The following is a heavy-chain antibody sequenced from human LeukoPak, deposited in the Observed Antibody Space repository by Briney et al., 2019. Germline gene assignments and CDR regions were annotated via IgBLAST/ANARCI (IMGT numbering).Heavy chain of an antibody. Sequence: ASVKVSCKASGYTFTSYDFNWVRQATGQRPEWMGWMSPNSGDTGYAQKFQDRVTMTRNTSISTAYMGLSSLRSDDTAVYYCARGPPNWGYDYWGPGTLVTVSS. CDR3: ARGPPNWGYDY. D-gene: IGHD7-27*01. CDR1: GYTFTSYD. CDR2: MSPNSGDT. J-gene: IGHJ4*02. V-gene: IGHV1-8*01.